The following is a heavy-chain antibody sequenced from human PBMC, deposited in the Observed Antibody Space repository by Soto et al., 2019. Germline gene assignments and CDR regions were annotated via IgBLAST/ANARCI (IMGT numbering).Heavy chain of an antibody. CDR3: ARTQNGTTRGAFDI. D-gene: IGHD1-7*01. CDR1: GNSISSSTFY. J-gene: IGHJ3*02. Sequence: QLQLQESGPGLVKPSETLSLTCTVSGNSISSSTFYWDWIRQPPGKGLEWIGSVSYSGSTYYNPSLKSRVTISIDVSRSQFSLNLNSVTAPDTAVYYCARTQNGTTRGAFDIWGQGTMVTVSS. CDR2: VSYSGST. V-gene: IGHV4-39*01.